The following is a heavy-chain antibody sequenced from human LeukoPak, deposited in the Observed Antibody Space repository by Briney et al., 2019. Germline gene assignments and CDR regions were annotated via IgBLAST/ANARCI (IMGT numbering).Heavy chain of an antibody. CDR3: AIVSPMTTVARGQGAFDI. J-gene: IGHJ3*02. Sequence: ASVKVSCKASGYTFTNYYMHWVRQAPGQGPEWMGIVNPNDGSTTYAQKFQGRVTMTRDMSTNTVYMELSSLRSDDTAEYFCAIVSPMTTVARGQGAFDIWGQGTMVIVSA. V-gene: IGHV1-46*01. D-gene: IGHD4-23*01. CDR1: GYTFTNYY. CDR2: VNPNDGST.